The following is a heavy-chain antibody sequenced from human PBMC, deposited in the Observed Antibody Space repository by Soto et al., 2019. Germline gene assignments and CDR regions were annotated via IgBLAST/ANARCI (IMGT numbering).Heavy chain of an antibody. CDR1: GLTFITYT. Sequence: QGQLVESGGGVVQPGRSLRLSCTASGLTFITYTMHWVRQSPGKGLEWVALISSDGNKKYYADSVRGRFTVSRDNSKNQMFLEMNMLRVEDTAVDYCAGGGPPPLIRIVGAHWGQGTLVTVSS. V-gene: IGHV3-30-3*01. CDR2: ISSDGNKK. J-gene: IGHJ4*02. CDR3: AGGGPPPLIRIVGAH. D-gene: IGHD1-26*01.